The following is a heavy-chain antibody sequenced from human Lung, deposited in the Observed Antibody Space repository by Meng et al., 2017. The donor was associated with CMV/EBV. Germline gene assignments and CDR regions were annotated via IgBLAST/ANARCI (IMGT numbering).Heavy chain of an antibody. Sequence: TVPEFSLSTNGVGVACVRRTPGKTLELLGIIYWDNDKRYSPSLYRRLTITKATSRHQVLLRLTNMHPVDTGTYYCARRPGELPEFDQWGLGTLVTVSS. V-gene: IGHV2-5*02. D-gene: IGHD1-26*01. CDR3: ARRPGELPEFDQ. CDR2: IYWDNDK. CDR1: EFSLSTNGVG. J-gene: IGHJ4*02.